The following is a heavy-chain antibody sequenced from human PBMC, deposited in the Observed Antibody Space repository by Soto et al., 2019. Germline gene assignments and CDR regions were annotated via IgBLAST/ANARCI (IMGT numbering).Heavy chain of an antibody. CDR3: ARFPYDFPRIWVRYFDY. J-gene: IGHJ4*02. CDR2: IKQDGSVK. V-gene: IGHV3-7*01. D-gene: IGHD3-3*01. CDR1: GFTFSSYW. Sequence: PGGSLRLSCAASGFTFSSYWMSWVRQAPGKGLEWVANIKQDGSVKYYLDSVKGRFTISRDNAKNSLYLQMNSPRAEDTVVYYCARFPYDFPRIWVRYFDYWGQGTLVTVSS.